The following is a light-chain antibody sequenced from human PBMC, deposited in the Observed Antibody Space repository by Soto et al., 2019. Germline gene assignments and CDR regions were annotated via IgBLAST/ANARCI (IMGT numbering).Light chain of an antibody. Sequence: DIVLTQSPGTLSLSPGERATLSCRASQSVSSSYLAWYQQKPGQAPRPLIYATSTRATGIPDRFSGSGSGTDFTLTISRLEPEDFAVYYCQQYGSSRTFGQGTKVDIK. CDR2: ATS. J-gene: IGKJ1*01. CDR1: QSVSSSY. CDR3: QQYGSSRT. V-gene: IGKV3-20*01.